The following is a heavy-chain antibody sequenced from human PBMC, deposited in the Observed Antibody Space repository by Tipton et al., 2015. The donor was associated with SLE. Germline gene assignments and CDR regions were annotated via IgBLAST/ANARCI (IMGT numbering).Heavy chain of an antibody. V-gene: IGHV4-4*07. CDR2: MYLSGST. CDR1: GVPINTYY. Sequence: TLSLTCTVSGVPINTYYWAWIRQPAGKGLEWVGRMYLSGSTNYNPSLKSRVTMSIDTSRNQFSLNLGSVTAADTAIYYCARQMQRCSACPKFFDYWGQGTLVTVSS. J-gene: IGHJ4*02. CDR3: ARQMQRCSACPKFFDY. D-gene: IGHD6-19*01.